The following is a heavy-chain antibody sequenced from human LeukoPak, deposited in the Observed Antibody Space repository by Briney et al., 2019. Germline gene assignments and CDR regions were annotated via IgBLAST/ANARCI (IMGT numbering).Heavy chain of an antibody. V-gene: IGHV1-69*04. CDR3: ARIITGTTHGMDV. Sequence: ASVKLSCKASGGTFSSYAISWVRQAPGQGLEWMGRIITILGIANYAQKFQGRVTITADKSTSTAYMELSSLRSEDTAVYYCARIITGTTHGMDVWGQGTTVTSP. D-gene: IGHD1-20*01. J-gene: IGHJ6*02. CDR1: GGTFSSYA. CDR2: IITILGIA.